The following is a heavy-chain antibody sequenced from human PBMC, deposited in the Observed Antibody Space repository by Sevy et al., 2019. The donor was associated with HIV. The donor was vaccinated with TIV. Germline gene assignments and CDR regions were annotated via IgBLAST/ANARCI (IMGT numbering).Heavy chain of an antibody. CDR2: ISGSGGST. CDR1: GFTFSSYA. D-gene: IGHD2-15*01. V-gene: IGHV3-23*01. J-gene: IGHJ4*02. CDR3: AKEPGDCSGGSCLYFDY. Sequence: GGSLRLSCAASGFTFSSYAMSWVRQDPGKGLEWVSAISGSGGSTYYADSVKGRFTISRDNSKNTLYLQMNSLRAEDTAVYYCAKEPGDCSGGSCLYFDYWGQGTLVTVSS.